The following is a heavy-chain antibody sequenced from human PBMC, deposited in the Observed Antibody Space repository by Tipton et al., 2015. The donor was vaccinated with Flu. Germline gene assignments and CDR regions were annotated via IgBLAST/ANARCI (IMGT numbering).Heavy chain of an antibody. D-gene: IGHD6-19*01. Sequence: QVQLVQSGGGVVQPGGSLRLSCAASGFTFSGYGMHWVRQAPGKGLEWVAFIRHDGSDKYYADSVKGRFTISRDDSKNALFLLMSSLRPEDTAVYYCAKDGWDPSGWYPFDHWGQGTLVAVSA. V-gene: IGHV3-30*02. J-gene: IGHJ4*02. CDR2: IRHDGSDK. CDR1: GFTFSGYG. CDR3: AKDGWDPSGWYPFDH.